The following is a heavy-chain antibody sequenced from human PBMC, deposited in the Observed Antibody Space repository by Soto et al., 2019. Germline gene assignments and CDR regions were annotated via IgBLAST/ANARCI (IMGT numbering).Heavy chain of an antibody. J-gene: IGHJ5*02. CDR2: IYYSGST. CDR3: ARGSAPSAWYETGWFDP. Sequence: PSETLSLTCTVSGGSISSGGYYWSWIRQHPGKGLEWIGYIYYSGSTYYNPSLKSRVTISVDTSKNQFSLKLSSVTAADTAVYYCARGSAPSAWYETGWFDPWGQGTLVTVSS. V-gene: IGHV4-31*03. CDR1: GGSISSGGYY. D-gene: IGHD6-13*01.